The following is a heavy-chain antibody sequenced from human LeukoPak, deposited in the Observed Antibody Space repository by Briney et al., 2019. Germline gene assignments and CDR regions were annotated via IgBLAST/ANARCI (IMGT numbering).Heavy chain of an antibody. J-gene: IGHJ5*02. CDR2: INPNSGGT. V-gene: IGHV1-2*02. D-gene: IGHD2-2*01. CDR3: AREGVVPAATGGTWFDP. CDR1: GYTFTGYY. Sequence: GAPVKVSCKASGYTFTGYYMHWVRQAPEQGLEWMGGINPNSGGTNYAQKFQGRVTMTRDTSISTAYMELSRLRSDDTAVYYCAREGVVPAATGGTWFDPWGQGTLVTVSS.